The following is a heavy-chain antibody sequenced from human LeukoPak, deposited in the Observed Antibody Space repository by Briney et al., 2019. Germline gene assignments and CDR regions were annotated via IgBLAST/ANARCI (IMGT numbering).Heavy chain of an antibody. CDR3: AKDLQPDGGWDIDF. CDR1: VHSFSTYS. Sequence: GGSLRLSCILCVHSFSTYSMWGVRHAPGGGVEWVSAIFGSGRKTFYADSVKGRFTISRDNSKNTVDLQMSSLGVEDTGIYFCAKDLQPDGGWDIDFWGQGALVTVSS. J-gene: IGHJ4*02. V-gene: IGHV3-23*01. D-gene: IGHD6-19*01. CDR2: IFGSGRKT.